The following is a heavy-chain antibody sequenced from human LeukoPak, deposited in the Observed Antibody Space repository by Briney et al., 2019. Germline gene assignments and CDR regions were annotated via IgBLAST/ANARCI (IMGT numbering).Heavy chain of an antibody. CDR3: ARGGLLWFGELSDYYYYGMDV. Sequence: SETLSLTCTVSGGSISSYYWSWIRQPAGKGLEWIGRIYTSGSTNYNPSLKSRVTISVDTSKNQFSLKLSSVTAADTAVYYCARGGLLWFGELSDYYYYGMDVWGQGTTVTVSS. V-gene: IGHV4-4*07. CDR1: GGSISSYY. J-gene: IGHJ6*02. CDR2: IYTSGST. D-gene: IGHD3-10*01.